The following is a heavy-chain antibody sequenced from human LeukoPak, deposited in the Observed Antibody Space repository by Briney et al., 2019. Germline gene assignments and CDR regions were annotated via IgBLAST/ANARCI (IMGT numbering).Heavy chain of an antibody. Sequence: SETLSLTCTVSGGSISSYYWSWIRQPAGKGLEWIGRIYISGSTNYNPSLKSRVTMSVDTSKNQFSPKLSSVTAADTAVYYCARMGGFLEWLFGYMDVWGKGTTVTVSS. V-gene: IGHV4-4*07. CDR2: IYISGST. J-gene: IGHJ6*03. D-gene: IGHD3-3*01. CDR3: ARMGGFLEWLFGYMDV. CDR1: GGSISSYY.